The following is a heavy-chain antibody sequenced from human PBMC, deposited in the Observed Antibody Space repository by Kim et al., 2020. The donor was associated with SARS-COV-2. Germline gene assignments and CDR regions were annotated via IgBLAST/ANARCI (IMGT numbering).Heavy chain of an antibody. D-gene: IGHD4-17*01. V-gene: IGHV3-7*01. Sequence: GGSLRLSCAASGFIFRGFWMSWVRQAPGKGLEWVANINQDGSDAFYVDSVKGRFTISRDNTKKSMYLQMSSLRVEDTAVYFCARVLGDYGDYSYNWFYPWGQGTLVTVSS. CDR3: ARVLGDYGDYSYNWFYP. J-gene: IGHJ5*02. CDR1: GFIFRGFW. CDR2: INQDGSDA.